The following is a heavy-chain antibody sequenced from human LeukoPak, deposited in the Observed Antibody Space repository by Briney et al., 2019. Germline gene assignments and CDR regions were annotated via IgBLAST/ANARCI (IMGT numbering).Heavy chain of an antibody. CDR2: IYYSGST. CDR3: ARLIDFWGGYDAFDI. CDR1: GGSISSYY. V-gene: IGHV4-59*01. D-gene: IGHD3-3*01. J-gene: IGHJ3*02. Sequence: PSETLSLTCTVSGGSISSYYWSWIRQPPGKGLEWIGYIYYSGSTNYNPSLKSRVTMSVDTSKNQFSLKLSSVTAADTAVYYCARLIDFWGGYDAFDIWGQGTMVTVSS.